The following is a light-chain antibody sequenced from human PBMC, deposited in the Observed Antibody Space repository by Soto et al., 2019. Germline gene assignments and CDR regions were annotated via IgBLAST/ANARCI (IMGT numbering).Light chain of an antibody. J-gene: IGKJ1*01. CDR3: QQYYTVPRT. Sequence: DIVMTQSPDSLAVSLGERATIKCNSSQSVLYNSNNLNYLAWFQKKPGQPPRLLIFWASSRESGVPDRFSGSGSETDFTLTISTLQAEDVAVYYCQQYYTVPRTFGQGTKVEI. CDR2: WAS. CDR1: QSVLYNSNNLNY. V-gene: IGKV4-1*01.